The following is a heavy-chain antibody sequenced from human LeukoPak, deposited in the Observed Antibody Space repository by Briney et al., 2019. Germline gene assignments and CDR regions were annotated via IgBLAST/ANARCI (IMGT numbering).Heavy chain of an antibody. CDR3: AKARTSGSGWAYWYFDL. Sequence: GGSLRLSCAASGFTFDDYAMHWVRQAPGKGLEWVSGISWNSGSIGYADSVKGRFTISRDNAKNSLYLQMNSLRAEDAALYYCAKARTSGSGWAYWYFDLWGRGTLVTVSS. CDR2: ISWNSGSI. CDR1: GFTFDDYA. J-gene: IGHJ2*01. D-gene: IGHD6-19*01. V-gene: IGHV3-9*01.